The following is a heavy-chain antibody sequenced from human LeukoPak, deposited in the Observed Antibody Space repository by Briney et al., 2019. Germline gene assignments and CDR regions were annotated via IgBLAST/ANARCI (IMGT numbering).Heavy chain of an antibody. D-gene: IGHD6-19*01. J-gene: IGHJ6*02. CDR1: GGTFSSYA. V-gene: IGHV1-69*04. Sequence: SVKVSCKASGGTFSSYAISWVRQAPGQGLEWMGRIIPILGIANYAQKFQGRVTITADKSTSTAYMELSSLRSEDTAVYYCARDIPGTAVAGPQRGDVWGQGTTVTVSS. CDR3: ARDIPGTAVAGPQRGDV. CDR2: IIPILGIA.